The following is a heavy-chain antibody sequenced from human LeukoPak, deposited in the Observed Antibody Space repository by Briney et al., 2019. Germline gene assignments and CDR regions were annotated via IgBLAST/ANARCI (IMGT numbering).Heavy chain of an antibody. J-gene: IGHJ4*02. CDR3: AKLTMIVVVPGSYFDY. D-gene: IGHD3-22*01. V-gene: IGHV3-23*01. CDR1: GFTFSSYA. CDR2: ISGGGGST. Sequence: GGSLRLSCAASGFTFSSYAMSWVRQAPGKGLEWVSAISGGGGSTYYADSMKGRFTISRDNSKNTLYLQMNSLRAEDTAVYYCAKLTMIVVVPGSYFDYWGQGTLVTVSS.